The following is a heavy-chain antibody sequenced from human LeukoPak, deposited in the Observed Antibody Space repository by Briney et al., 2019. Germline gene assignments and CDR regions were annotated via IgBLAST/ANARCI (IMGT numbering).Heavy chain of an antibody. CDR1: GGYISSSSYY. CDR3: ARLDGYNNSFDY. J-gene: IGHJ4*02. D-gene: IGHD5-24*01. CDR2: IYYSGST. Sequence: SETLSLTCTVSGGYISSSSYYWGWIRQPPGKGLEWIGSIYYSGSTYYNPSLKSRVTISVDTSKNQFSLELSSVTAADTAVYYCARLDGYNNSFDYWGQGTLVTVSS. V-gene: IGHV4-39*01.